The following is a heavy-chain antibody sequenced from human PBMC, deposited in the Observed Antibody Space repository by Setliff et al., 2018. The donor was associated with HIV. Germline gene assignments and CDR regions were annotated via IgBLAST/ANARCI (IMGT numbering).Heavy chain of an antibody. Sequence: RDPPGKGLEWIGFIYYNVNNNYNPSLKSRVSISVDTSKNQFSLRLSSVTAADTAVYYCTRGGSMTTLTTWGQGTLVTVSS. CDR2: IYYNVNN. D-gene: IGHD4-4*01. J-gene: IGHJ4*02. CDR3: TRGGSMTTLTT. V-gene: IGHV4-59*01.